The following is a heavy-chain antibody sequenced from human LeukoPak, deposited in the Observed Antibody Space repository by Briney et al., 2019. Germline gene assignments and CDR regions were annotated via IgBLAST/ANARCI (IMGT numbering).Heavy chain of an antibody. Sequence: PSEPLSLTCTVSGGSISSSSYYWGWIRQPPGKGLEWIGSIYYSGSTYYNPSLKSRVTISVDTSKNQFSLKLSSVTAADTAVYYCARGEVRYYYGSGSIKLRPMNWFDPWGQGTLVTVSS. CDR2: IYYSGST. CDR1: GGSISSSSYY. D-gene: IGHD3-10*01. J-gene: IGHJ5*02. V-gene: IGHV4-39*07. CDR3: ARGEVRYYYGSGSIKLRPMNWFDP.